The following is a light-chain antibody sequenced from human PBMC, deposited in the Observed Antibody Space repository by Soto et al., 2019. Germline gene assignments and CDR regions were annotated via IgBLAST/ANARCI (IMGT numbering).Light chain of an antibody. V-gene: IGKV3-20*01. CDR1: QSVRSSY. CDR3: QQYGSPGT. CDR2: GAS. Sequence: EIVLTQSPGTLSLSPGERATLSCGASQSVRSSYLAWYQQKPGQAPRLLIYGASSRATGIPDRLSGSGSGTDFTLTISRLEPEDFAVYYCQQYGSPGTFGHGTKVDIK. J-gene: IGKJ1*01.